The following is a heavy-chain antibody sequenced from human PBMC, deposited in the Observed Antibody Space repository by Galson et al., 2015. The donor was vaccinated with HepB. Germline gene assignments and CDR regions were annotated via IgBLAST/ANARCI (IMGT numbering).Heavy chain of an antibody. D-gene: IGHD1-26*01. CDR3: AMLYSGSLRYHY. Sequence: TLSLTCTVSGGSISSGDYYWSWIRQPPGKGLEWIGYIYYSGSTYYNPSLKSRVTISVDTSKNQFSLKLSSVTAADTAVYYCAMLYSGSLRYHYWGQGTLVTVSS. CDR2: IYYSGST. V-gene: IGHV4-30-4*01. CDR1: GGSISSGDYY. J-gene: IGHJ4*02.